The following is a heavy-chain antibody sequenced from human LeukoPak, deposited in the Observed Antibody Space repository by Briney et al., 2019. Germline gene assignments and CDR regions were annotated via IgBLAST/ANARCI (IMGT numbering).Heavy chain of an antibody. CDR1: GYTFTGYY. J-gene: IGHJ4*02. Sequence: ASVTVSCKASGYTFTGYYMHWVRQAPGQGLGWMGRINPNSGGTNYAQKFQGRVTMTRDTSISTAYMELSRLRSDDTAVYYCARARIAVAGTNFDYWGQGTLVTVSS. CDR2: INPNSGGT. D-gene: IGHD6-19*01. V-gene: IGHV1-2*06. CDR3: ARARIAVAGTNFDY.